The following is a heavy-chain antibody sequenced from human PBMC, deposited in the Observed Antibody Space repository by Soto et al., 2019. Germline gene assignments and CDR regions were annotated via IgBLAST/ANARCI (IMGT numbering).Heavy chain of an antibody. Sequence: GGSLRLSCAASGFTVSSNYMSWVRQAPGKGLEWVSVIYSGGSTYYADSVKGRFTISRDNSKNTLYLQMNSLRAEDKAVYYCARDPSSRGDDFWSRADDMGDYWGQGTLVTVSS. CDR2: IYSGGST. CDR3: ARDPSSRGDDFWSRADDMGDY. D-gene: IGHD3-3*01. J-gene: IGHJ4*02. V-gene: IGHV3-66*01. CDR1: GFTVSSNY.